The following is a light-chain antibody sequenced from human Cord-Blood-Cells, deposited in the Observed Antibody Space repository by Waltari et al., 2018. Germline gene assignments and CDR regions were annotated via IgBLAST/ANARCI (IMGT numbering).Light chain of an antibody. CDR2: GNS. V-gene: IGLV1-40*01. CDR1: SSNIRAGYA. Sequence: QSVLTQPPSVSGAPGQRVTISCTGSSSNIRAGYAVHWYQQLPGTAPKLLIYGNSNRPSGVPDRFSGSKSGTSASLAITGLQAEDEADYYCQSYDSSLSAVVFGGGTKLTVL. CDR3: QSYDSSLSAVV. J-gene: IGLJ2*01.